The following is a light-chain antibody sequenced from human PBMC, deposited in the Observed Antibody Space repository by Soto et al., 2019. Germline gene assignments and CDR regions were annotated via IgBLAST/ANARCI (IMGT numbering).Light chain of an antibody. J-gene: IGLJ1*01. CDR3: ISFESGGTYV. V-gene: IGLV2-14*03. CDR2: EVR. Sequence: QSVLTQPASVSGSPGQSITISCTGTSSDVGSSDYVSWYQQHPGKAPKLIVYEVRNRPSGVSTRFSGSKSGNTASLTISGLQAEDEADYHCISFESGGTYVFGTGTKLTVL. CDR1: SSDVGSSDY.